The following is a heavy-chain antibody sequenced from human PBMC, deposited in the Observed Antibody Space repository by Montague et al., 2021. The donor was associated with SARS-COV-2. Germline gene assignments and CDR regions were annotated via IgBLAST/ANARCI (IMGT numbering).Heavy chain of an antibody. Sequence: SETLSLTCAVYSEAFNGYYWTWIRQSPGKGLKWIGDVSHPGSAKYNPSLKSRVTISVDTYRKQVSLRLTSVTAADTATYYCARGVYSRVIFVVSHRYYFDYWGQGNMVAVSA. CDR3: ARGVYSRVIFVVSHRYYFDY. CDR1: SEAFNGYY. V-gene: IGHV4-34*01. CDR2: VSHPGSA. J-gene: IGHJ4*02. D-gene: IGHD3-9*01.